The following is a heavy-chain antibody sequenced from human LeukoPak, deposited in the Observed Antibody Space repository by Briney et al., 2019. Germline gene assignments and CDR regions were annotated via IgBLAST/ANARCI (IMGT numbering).Heavy chain of an antibody. CDR3: ARDRVVVATTTPPYWYFDL. J-gene: IGHJ2*01. Sequence: PGGSLRLSCAASGFTFSSYAMSWVRQAPGKGLEWVSGINWNGGRTGYADSVKGRFTISRDNAKNSLYLHMNSLRVEDTALYYCARDRVVVATTTPPYWYFDLWGRGTLVTVSS. CDR1: GFTFSSYA. CDR2: INWNGGRT. V-gene: IGHV3-20*04. D-gene: IGHD2-15*01.